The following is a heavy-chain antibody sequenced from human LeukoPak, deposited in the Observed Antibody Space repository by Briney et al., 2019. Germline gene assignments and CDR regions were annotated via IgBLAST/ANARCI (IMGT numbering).Heavy chain of an antibody. J-gene: IGHJ4*02. Sequence: SQTLSLTCAISGDSVSSNSAAWNWIRQSPSRGLEWQGRTYYRSKWYNDYAVSVKSRITINPDTSKNQFSLQLNSVTPEDTAVYYCARGYTAVAGRGSFGYWGQGTLVTVSS. CDR2: TYYRSKWYN. CDR1: GDSVSSNSAA. V-gene: IGHV6-1*01. CDR3: ARGYTAVAGRGSFGY. D-gene: IGHD6-19*01.